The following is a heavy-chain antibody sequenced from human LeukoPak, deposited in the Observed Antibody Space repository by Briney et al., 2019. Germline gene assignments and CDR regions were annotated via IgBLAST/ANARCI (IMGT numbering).Heavy chain of an antibody. CDR1: GYTFTSYG. CDR2: ISAYNGNT. CDR3: ARDFFTASYGSGSYYNPYYYGMDV. V-gene: IGHV1-18*01. D-gene: IGHD3-10*01. J-gene: IGHJ6*02. Sequence: ASVKVSCKASGYTFTSYGISWVRQAPGQGLEWVGWISAYNGNTNYAQKLQGRVTMTTDTSTSTAYMELRSLRSDDTAVYYCARDFFTASYGSGSYYNPYYYGMDVWGQGTTVTVSS.